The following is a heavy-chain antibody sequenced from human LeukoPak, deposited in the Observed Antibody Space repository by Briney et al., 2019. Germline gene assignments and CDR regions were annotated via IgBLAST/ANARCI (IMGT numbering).Heavy chain of an antibody. Sequence: SETLSLTCTVSGGSISSSSYYWGWIRQPPGKGLEWIGSIYYSGGTYYNPSLKSRVTISVDTSKNQFSLKLSSVTAADTAVYYCAREYSSSWYTCDYWGQGTLVTVSS. CDR1: GGSISSSSYY. V-gene: IGHV4-39*07. CDR2: IYYSGGT. CDR3: AREYSSSWYTCDY. J-gene: IGHJ4*02. D-gene: IGHD6-13*01.